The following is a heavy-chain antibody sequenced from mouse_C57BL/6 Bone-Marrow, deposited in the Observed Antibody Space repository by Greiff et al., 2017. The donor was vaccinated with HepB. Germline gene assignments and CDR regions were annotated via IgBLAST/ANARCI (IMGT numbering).Heavy chain of an antibody. J-gene: IGHJ2*01. V-gene: IGHV2-2*01. Sequence: VKVVESGPGLVQPSQSLSITCTVSGFSLTSYGVHWVRQSPGKGLEWLGVIWSGGSTDYNAAFISRLSISKDNSKSQVFFKMNSLQADDTAIYYCARNNPLLLRSYFDYWGQGTTLTVSS. CDR1: GFSLTSYG. D-gene: IGHD1-1*01. CDR3: ARNNPLLLRSYFDY. CDR2: IWSGGST.